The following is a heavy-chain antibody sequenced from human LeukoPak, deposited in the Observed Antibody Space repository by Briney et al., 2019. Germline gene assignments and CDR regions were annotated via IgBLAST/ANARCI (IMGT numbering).Heavy chain of an antibody. CDR2: IYSGGST. D-gene: IGHD3-3*01. J-gene: IGHJ5*02. CDR1: GFTVSSNY. CDR3: ARDLVFGVSRFDP. V-gene: IGHV3-66*02. Sequence: GGSLRLSCAASGFTVSSNYMSWVRQAPGKGLEWVSVIYSGGSTYYADSVKGRFTISRDNSKNTLYLQMNSLRAEDTAVCYCARDLVFGVSRFDPWGQGTLVTVSS.